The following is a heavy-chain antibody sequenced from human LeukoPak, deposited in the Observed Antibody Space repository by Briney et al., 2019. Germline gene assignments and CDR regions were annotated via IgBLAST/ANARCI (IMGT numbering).Heavy chain of an antibody. CDR2: ITYDGYYK. J-gene: IGHJ4*02. V-gene: IGHV3-30*03. D-gene: IGHD3-10*01. CDR3: ARDLSPVVRASPMGY. Sequence: PVGSPRLSCAASGFTFTSYGMHWVRQAPGKGLEWVALITYDGYYKYYSDSVKGRFTISSDTSKNTMYLQMNSLRAEDTAVYYCARDLSPVVRASPMGYWGQGTLVPVSS. CDR1: GFTFTSYG.